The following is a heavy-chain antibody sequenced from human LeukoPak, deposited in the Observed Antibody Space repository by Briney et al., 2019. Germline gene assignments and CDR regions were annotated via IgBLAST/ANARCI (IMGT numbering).Heavy chain of an antibody. CDR1: GFTFSSYW. Sequence: GGSLRLSCAASGFTFSSYWMSWVRQAPGKGLEWVANIKQDGSEKYYVDSVKGRFTISRDNAKNSLYLQMNSLRAEDTAVYYCARDFTIFGVVIPDYWGQGTLVTVSS. J-gene: IGHJ4*02. D-gene: IGHD3-3*01. V-gene: IGHV3-7*01. CDR3: ARDFTIFGVVIPDY. CDR2: IKQDGSEK.